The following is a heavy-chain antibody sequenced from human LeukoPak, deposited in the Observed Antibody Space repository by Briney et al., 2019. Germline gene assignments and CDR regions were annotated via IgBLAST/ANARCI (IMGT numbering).Heavy chain of an antibody. J-gene: IGHJ4*02. D-gene: IGHD2-8*01. Sequence: SLRLSCAGSGFTFSSYAMSWVRQAPGKGLEWVSAINDTGCTTYDADYVKGRFTNSRDHSRSTLYLQMNSLRAEDTALYYCAKDTSIGRYCTNGVCSPFDYWGQGTLVRVS. CDR3: AKDTSIGRYCTNGVCSPFDY. V-gene: IGHV3-23*01. CDR2: INDTGCTT. CDR1: GFTFSSYA.